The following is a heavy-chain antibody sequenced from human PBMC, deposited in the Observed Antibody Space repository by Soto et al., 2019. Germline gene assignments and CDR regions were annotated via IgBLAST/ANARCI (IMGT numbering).Heavy chain of an antibody. CDR2: IYHSGST. D-gene: IGHD3-10*01. Sequence: SETLSLTCAVSSGSISSSNWWSWVRPPPGKGLEWIGEIYHSGSTNYNPSLKSRVTISVDKSKNQFSLKLSSVTAADTAMYYCARAFLDYYLDYWGQGTLVTVSS. CDR3: ARAFLDYYLDY. V-gene: IGHV4-4*02. J-gene: IGHJ4*02. CDR1: SGSISSSNW.